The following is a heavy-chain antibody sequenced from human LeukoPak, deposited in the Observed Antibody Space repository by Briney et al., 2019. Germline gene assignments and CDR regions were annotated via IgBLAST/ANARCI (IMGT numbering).Heavy chain of an antibody. Sequence: ASVKVSCKASGGTFSSYAISLLRQAPGQGLEWMGGIIPIFGTSNYAQKCQVRVTITADKSTSTAYMELSSLRSEDTAVYYCARDSGSHGNAFDIWGQGTMVTVSS. CDR1: GGTFSSYA. CDR2: IIPIFGTS. CDR3: ARDSGSHGNAFDI. V-gene: IGHV1-69*06. J-gene: IGHJ3*02. D-gene: IGHD1-26*01.